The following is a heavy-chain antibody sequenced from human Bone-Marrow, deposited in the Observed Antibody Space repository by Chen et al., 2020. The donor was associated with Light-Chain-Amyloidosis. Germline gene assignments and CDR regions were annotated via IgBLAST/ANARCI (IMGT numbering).Heavy chain of an antibody. CDR3: TRPRTGTTTGAYYYMDV. V-gene: IGHV4-39*01. CDR2: IYHSVSI. D-gene: IGHD1-7*01. CDR1: GGSVSSRAFY. J-gene: IGHJ6*03. Sequence: QVQLQESGPGLVKPSETLSLTCTASGGSVSSRAFYWGWIRQPPGKGLEWIGHIYHSVSIYYNPSLKSRVSLSVDTTKNQFSLNLGSVTAADTAVYYCTRPRTGTTTGAYYYMDVWGKGTTVIVSS.